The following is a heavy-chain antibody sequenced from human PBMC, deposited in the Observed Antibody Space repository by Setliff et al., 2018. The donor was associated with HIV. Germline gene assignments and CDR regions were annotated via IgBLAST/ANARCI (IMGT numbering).Heavy chain of an antibody. J-gene: IGHJ6*02. CDR1: GYTFTNYD. D-gene: IGHD3-10*01. V-gene: IGHV1-8*01. CDR2: MNPNSVNT. Sequence: ASVKVSCKTSGYTFTNYDVNWFRQATGQRLEWMGWMNPNSVNTGYAQNFEGRVTMTRDTSTSTAYMELSSLRSEDTAVYYCARADPFFPPVRDYGSGSYYIYYYYYYGMDVWGQGTTVTVSS. CDR3: ARADPFFPPVRDYGSGSYYIYYYYYYGMDV.